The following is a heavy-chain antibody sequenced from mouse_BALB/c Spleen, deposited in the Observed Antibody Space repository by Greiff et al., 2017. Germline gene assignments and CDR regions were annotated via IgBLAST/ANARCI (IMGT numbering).Heavy chain of an antibody. CDR1: GYTFTDYY. Sequence: GQLQQSGAELARPGASVKLSCKASGYTFTDYYINWVKQRTGQGLEWIGEIYPGSGNTYYNERFKGKATLTADKSSSTAYMQLSSLTSEDSAVYFCARGDDGYYWGQGTTLTVSS. V-gene: IGHV1-77*01. D-gene: IGHD2-3*01. CDR3: ARGDDGYY. CDR2: IYPGSGNT. J-gene: IGHJ2*01.